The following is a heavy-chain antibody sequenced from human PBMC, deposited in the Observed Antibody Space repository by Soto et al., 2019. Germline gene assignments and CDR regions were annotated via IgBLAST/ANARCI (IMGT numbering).Heavy chain of an antibody. J-gene: IGHJ6*02. V-gene: IGHV4-59*02. CDR2: IYNSGST. Sequence: SETLSLTCTVSGDSVSRYYWNWIRQPPGKGLEWIGYIYNSGSTNYNPSLKSRVTISVDTSKNQFSLTLTSVTAADTAVYYCARAPXYSYGSGTPHYFYAMDVWGQGTTVTVSS. D-gene: IGHD3-10*01. CDR1: GDSVSRYY. CDR3: ARAPXYSYGSGTPHYFYAMDV.